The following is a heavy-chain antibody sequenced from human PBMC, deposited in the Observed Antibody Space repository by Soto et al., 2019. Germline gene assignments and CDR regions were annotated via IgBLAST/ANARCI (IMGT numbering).Heavy chain of an antibody. CDR3: ANKPRLMVAATSTCMDH. J-gene: IGHJ4*02. D-gene: IGHD2-15*01. CDR1: GFSLNTDVVG. CDR2: IYWDDEK. V-gene: IGHV2-5*02. Sequence: QITLKESGPTLVKPTQTLTLTCTFSGFSLNTDVVGVGWIRQPPGKALEWLALIYWDDEKRYNPSLKSRLTITKCSSKDQMDITMTNMDPVDTATYYCANKPRLMVAATSTCMDHWGQGTLVTVSS.